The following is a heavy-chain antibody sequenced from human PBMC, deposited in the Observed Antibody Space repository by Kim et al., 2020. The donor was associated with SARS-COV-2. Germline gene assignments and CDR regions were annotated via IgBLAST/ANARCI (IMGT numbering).Heavy chain of an antibody. J-gene: IGHJ4*02. D-gene: IGHD3-10*01. CDR3: AREGSSGSFPDY. V-gene: IGHV3-30*03. Sequence: GGSLRLSCAASGFIFSNHGMHWVRQAPGQGLEWVALISYDESNAYYVDSVKGRFTVSRDNSRNTLNLQMSSLRDEDTAVYYCAREGSSGSFPDYWGQGTLVTVAS. CDR2: ISYDESNA. CDR1: GFIFSNHG.